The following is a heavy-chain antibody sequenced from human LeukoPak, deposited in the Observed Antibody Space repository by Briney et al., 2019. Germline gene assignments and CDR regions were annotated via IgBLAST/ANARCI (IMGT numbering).Heavy chain of an antibody. D-gene: IGHD6-13*01. CDR1: GGSFSGYY. Sequence: SETLSLTCAVYGGSFSGYYWSWIRQPPGKGLEWIGSIYYSGSTYYNPSLKSRVTISVDTSKNQFSLKLSSVTAADTAVYYCARDLASLGSSWPFDYWGQGTLVTVSS. J-gene: IGHJ4*02. CDR3: ARDLASLGSSWPFDY. V-gene: IGHV4-34*01. CDR2: IYYSGST.